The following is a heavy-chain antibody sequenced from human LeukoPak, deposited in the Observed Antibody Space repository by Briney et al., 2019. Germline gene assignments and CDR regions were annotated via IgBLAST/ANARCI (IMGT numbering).Heavy chain of an antibody. CDR2: TRNKANSYTT. J-gene: IGHJ4*02. V-gene: IGHV3-72*01. D-gene: IGHD6-19*01. CDR3: AKDWGTSGWYVDY. Sequence: PGGSLRLSCAASGFTFSDHYMDWVRQAPGKGLEWVGRTRNKANSYTTEYAASVKGRFTISRDDSKNSLYLQMNSLRAEDTAVYYCAKDWGTSGWYVDYWGQGTLVTVSS. CDR1: GFTFSDHY.